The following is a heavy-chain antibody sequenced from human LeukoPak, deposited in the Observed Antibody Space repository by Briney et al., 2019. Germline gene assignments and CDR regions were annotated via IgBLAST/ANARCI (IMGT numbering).Heavy chain of an antibody. V-gene: IGHV1-69*13. J-gene: IGHJ2*01. CDR1: GGTFSSYV. CDR2: IIPMFGTA. CDR3: ASLGSSSWYRDSEYFDL. Sequence: ASVKVSCKASGGTFSSYVISWVRQAPGQGLEWMGGIIPMFGTANYAEKFQGRATITADGSTSTAYMELSNLRSEDTAVYYCASLGSSSWYRDSEYFDLWGRGTLVTVSS. D-gene: IGHD6-13*01.